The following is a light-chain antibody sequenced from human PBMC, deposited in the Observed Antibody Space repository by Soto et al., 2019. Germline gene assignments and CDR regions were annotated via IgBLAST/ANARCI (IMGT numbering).Light chain of an antibody. V-gene: IGLV2-14*01. J-gene: IGLJ1*01. CDR2: DVS. CDR1: GSDVGGYNY. Sequence: QSVLTLPASVSGSPGQSITISCTGTGSDVGGYNYVSWYQQHPGKAPKLTIYDVSNRPSGVSNRFSGSKSGNTASLTISGLQAEDEADYYCSSYTSSSSYVFGTGTKVTVL. CDR3: SSYTSSSSYV.